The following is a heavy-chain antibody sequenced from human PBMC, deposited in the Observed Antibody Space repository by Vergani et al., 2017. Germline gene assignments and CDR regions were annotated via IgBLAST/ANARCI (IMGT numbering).Heavy chain of an antibody. CDR3: ARGDYGILTGYRY. Sequence: QVQVVQSGAEVKKSGASVKVSCKTSGYTFSNDYMHWVRQAPGQGLELMGIINPSGGHTNYAQKFQGRVTMTRDTSTSTVYMELSSLRSEDTAIYYCARGDYGILTGYRYWGQGTLVTVSA. J-gene: IGHJ4*02. D-gene: IGHD3-9*01. V-gene: IGHV1-46*03. CDR1: GYTFSNDY. CDR2: INPSGGHT.